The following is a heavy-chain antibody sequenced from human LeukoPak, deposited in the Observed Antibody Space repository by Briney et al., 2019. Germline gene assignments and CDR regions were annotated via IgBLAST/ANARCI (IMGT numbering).Heavy chain of an antibody. J-gene: IGHJ4*02. V-gene: IGHV4-59*01. D-gene: IGHD3-22*01. CDR3: AGDDSSGYYY. CDR2: IYYSGST. Sequence: PSETLSLTCTVSGGSISSYYWSWIRQPPGKGLEWIGYIYYSGSTNYNPSLKSRVTISVDTSKNQFSLKLSSVTAADTAVYYCAGDDSSGYYYWGQGTLVTVSS. CDR1: GGSISSYY.